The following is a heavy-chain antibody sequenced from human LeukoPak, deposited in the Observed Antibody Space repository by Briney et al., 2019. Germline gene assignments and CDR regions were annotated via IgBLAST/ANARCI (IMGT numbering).Heavy chain of an antibody. CDR3: ARVAKERVGGVYYFDY. CDR2: IGTAGDT. J-gene: IGHJ4*02. CDR1: GFTFSDYD. D-gene: IGHD1-1*01. Sequence: PGGPLRLSCAASGFTFSDYDMHWVRQATGKGLEWVSAIGTAGDTYYTGSVKGRFTISRENAKSSLYLQMNSLRAGDTAVYYCARVAKERVGGVYYFDYWGQGTLVTVSS. V-gene: IGHV3-13*01.